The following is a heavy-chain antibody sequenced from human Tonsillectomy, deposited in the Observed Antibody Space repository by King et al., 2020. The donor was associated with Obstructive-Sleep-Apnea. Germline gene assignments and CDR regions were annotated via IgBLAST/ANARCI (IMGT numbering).Heavy chain of an antibody. CDR2: IRSKANSYAT. V-gene: IGHV3-73*01. CDR3: TRRQTDTSQATYDY. CDR1: GFTFSGSA. J-gene: IGHJ4*01. Sequence: VQLVESGGGLVQPGGSLKLSCAASGFTFSGSAMHWVRQASGKGVEWVGRIRSKANSYATAYGASVKGRFTISRDDSKNTAYMQMNSLKTEDTAVYYCTRRQTDTSQATYDYWGHGTLVTVSS. D-gene: IGHD1-26*01.